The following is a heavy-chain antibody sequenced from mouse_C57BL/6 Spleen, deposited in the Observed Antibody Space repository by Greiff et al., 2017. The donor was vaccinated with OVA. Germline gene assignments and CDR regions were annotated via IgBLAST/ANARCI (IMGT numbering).Heavy chain of an antibody. V-gene: IGHV1-19*01. D-gene: IGHD1-1*01. CDR1: GYTFTDYY. J-gene: IGHJ2*01. CDR2: INPYNGGT. Sequence: EVQLQQSGPVLVKPGASVKMSCKASGYTFTDYYMSWVKPSHGKSLEWIGVINPYNGGTSYNQKFKGKATLTVDKSSSTAYMELNSLTSEDSAVYYCARSEGSGYFDYWGQGTTLTVSS. CDR3: ARSEGSGYFDY.